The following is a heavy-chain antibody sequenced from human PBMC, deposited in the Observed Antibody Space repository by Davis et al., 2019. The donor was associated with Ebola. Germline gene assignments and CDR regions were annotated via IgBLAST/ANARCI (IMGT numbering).Heavy chain of an antibody. CDR1: GYSFTSYW. V-gene: IGHV5-51*01. CDR2: IYPGDSDT. D-gene: IGHD1-1*01. CDR3: ARNLEPLPWDV. J-gene: IGHJ6*02. Sequence: GGSLRLSCKGPGYSFTSYWIGWLRQLPGKGLEWMGIIYPGDSDTRSSPSFQGHVTISAAKSISTAYLQWSSLKASDTAMYYCARNLEPLPWDVWGQGTTVTVSS.